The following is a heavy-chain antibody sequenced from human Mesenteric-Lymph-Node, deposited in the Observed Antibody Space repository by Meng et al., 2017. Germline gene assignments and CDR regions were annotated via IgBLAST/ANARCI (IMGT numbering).Heavy chain of an antibody. CDR1: GGPISSINW. CDR3: ARVAAAGNEWFDP. D-gene: IGHD6-13*01. Sequence: RGSGPGLGKPSETLLHTCAVSGGPISSINWWTWVRQPPGKGLEWIGEIYHSGSTNYNPSLKSRVTISVDKSKNQFSLKLSSVTAADTAVYYCARVAAAGNEWFDPWGQGTLVTVSS. CDR2: IYHSGST. V-gene: IGHV4-4*02. J-gene: IGHJ5*02.